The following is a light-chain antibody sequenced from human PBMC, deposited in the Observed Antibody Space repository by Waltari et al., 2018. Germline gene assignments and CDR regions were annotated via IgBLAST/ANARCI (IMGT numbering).Light chain of an antibody. J-gene: IGKJ2*01. CDR3: QKYDSYPHP. CDR1: QSISSW. V-gene: IGKV1-5*03. CDR2: MAS. Sequence: DIQMTQSPSTLSASVGDRVTITCRASQSISSWLAWYQQKPGKAPNLLIYMASSLESGVPSRSSGSGSGTEFTLTISSLQHDGFTTYDCQKYDSYPHPFGQGTKLELK.